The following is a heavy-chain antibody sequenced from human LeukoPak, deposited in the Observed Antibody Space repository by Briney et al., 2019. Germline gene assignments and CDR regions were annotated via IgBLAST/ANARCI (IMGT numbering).Heavy chain of an antibody. V-gene: IGHV4-4*07. CDR3: ARAPPMGATYFDY. D-gene: IGHD1-26*01. J-gene: IGHJ4*02. CDR1: GGSISSYY. CDR2: IHSSGTT. Sequence: SETLSLTCSVSGGSISSYYWSWVRQPAGKGLEWIGRIHSSGTTHYNPSFESRLTMSVDTPKNQFSLKLSSVTAADTVVYYCARAPPMGATYFDYWGQGTLVTVSS.